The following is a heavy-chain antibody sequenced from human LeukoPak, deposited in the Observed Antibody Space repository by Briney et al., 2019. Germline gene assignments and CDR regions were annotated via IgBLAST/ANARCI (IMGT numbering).Heavy chain of an antibody. CDR3: AKAWFSGWYYFDY. J-gene: IGHJ4*02. Sequence: ASVKVSCKASGYTFTGYYLHWVRQAPGQGLDWMGWINPNSGGTTYAQNFKGRVTMTWDTSISTAYMELSRPRSDDTAVYYCAKAWFSGWYYFDYWGQGTLVTVSS. CDR1: GYTFTGYY. V-gene: IGHV1-2*02. D-gene: IGHD6-19*01. CDR2: INPNSGGT.